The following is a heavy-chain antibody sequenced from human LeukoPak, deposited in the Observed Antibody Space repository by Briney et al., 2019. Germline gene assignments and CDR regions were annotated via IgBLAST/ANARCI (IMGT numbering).Heavy chain of an antibody. CDR1: GFTFISYE. D-gene: IGHD4-17*01. J-gene: IGHJ4*02. CDR3: ARQADYGDYV. CDR2: ISSSGSTI. V-gene: IGHV3-48*03. Sequence: GGSLRLSCAASGFTFISYEMNWVRQAPGKGPEWVSYISSSGSTIYYADSVKGRFTISRDNAKNSLYLQMNSLRAEDTAVYYCARQADYGDYVWGQGTLVTVSS.